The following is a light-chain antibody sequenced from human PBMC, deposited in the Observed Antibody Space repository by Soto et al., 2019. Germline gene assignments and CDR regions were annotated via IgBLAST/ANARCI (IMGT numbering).Light chain of an antibody. CDR2: GAS. V-gene: IGKV3-15*01. CDR1: QSVNTN. CDR3: QQYKNWPPVT. J-gene: IGKJ4*01. Sequence: ETVMTQSPATLSVSLGERATLSCRASQSVNTNLAWYQQKPGQAPRLFIYGASIRATGVPARFSGSGSGTDFTLTISSLQPEDFAVDFCQQYKNWPPVTFGGGTKVEIK.